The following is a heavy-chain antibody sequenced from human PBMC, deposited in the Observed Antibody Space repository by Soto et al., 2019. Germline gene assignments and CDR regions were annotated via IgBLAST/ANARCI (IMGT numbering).Heavy chain of an antibody. CDR3: ARGVESWFDP. V-gene: IGHV1-8*01. CDR1: GYTFTSYD. Sequence: GASVKVSCKASGYTFTSYDINWVRQATGQGLEWMGWMIPNSGNADYAQKFQGRVTITADESTSTAYMELSSLRSEDTAVYYCARGVESWFDPWGQGTLVTVSS. J-gene: IGHJ5*02. CDR2: MIPNSGNA.